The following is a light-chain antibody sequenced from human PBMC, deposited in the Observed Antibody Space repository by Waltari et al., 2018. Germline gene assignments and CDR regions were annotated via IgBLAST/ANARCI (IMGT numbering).Light chain of an antibody. Sequence: ETVMTQSPATLSVSPGDRATLSCRASQSVSSNLAWYQQKPGQAPRLLIYGASTRATGIPARFSGSESGTEFTLTISSLQSEDFAVYYCQQYNNWPLTFGQGTKVEIK. V-gene: IGKV3-15*01. CDR1: QSVSSN. CDR3: QQYNNWPLT. CDR2: GAS. J-gene: IGKJ1*01.